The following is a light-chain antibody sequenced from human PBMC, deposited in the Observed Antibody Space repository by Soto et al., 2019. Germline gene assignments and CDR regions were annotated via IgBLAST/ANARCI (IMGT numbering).Light chain of an antibody. CDR3: QRYGSSPLYA. J-gene: IGKJ2*01. V-gene: IGKV3-20*01. CDR2: GTS. CDR1: QTISSEY. Sequence: EVVVTQSPGTLSLSPGERATLSCRASQTISSEYLAWYQHRPGLAPRLLIHGTSNRATGIPDRFSGSGSGTDFNLTISALEPEDSAVYYCQRYGSSPLYAFGQGTKLEI.